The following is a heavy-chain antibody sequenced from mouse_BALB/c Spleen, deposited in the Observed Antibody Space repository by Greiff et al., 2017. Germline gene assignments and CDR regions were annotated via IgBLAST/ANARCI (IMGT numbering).Heavy chain of an antibody. V-gene: IGHV5-12-1*01. D-gene: IGHD4-1*01. CDR1: GFAFSSYD. J-gene: IGHJ2*01. CDR2: ISSGGGST. Sequence: EVQLVESGGGLVKPGGSLKLSCAASGFAFSSYDMSWVRQTPEKRLEWVAYISSGGGSTYYPDTVKGRFTISRDNAKYTLYLQMSSLKSEDTAMYYCARHKLGYFDYWGQGTTLTVSS. CDR3: ARHKLGYFDY.